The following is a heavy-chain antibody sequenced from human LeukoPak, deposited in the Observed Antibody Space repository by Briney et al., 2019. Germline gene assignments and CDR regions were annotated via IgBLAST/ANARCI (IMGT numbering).Heavy chain of an antibody. Sequence: PSETLSLTCAVYGGSFSGYYWSWIRQPPGKGLERIGEINHSGSTNYNPPLKSRVPISGDKSKNQFSLMLSSVSAADTAVYYCARASYSYDINGWVPFDYWGQGTLLTVSS. CDR2: INHSGST. CDR1: GGSFSGYY. CDR3: ARASYSYDINGWVPFDY. D-gene: IGHD3-22*01. V-gene: IGHV4-34*01. J-gene: IGHJ4*02.